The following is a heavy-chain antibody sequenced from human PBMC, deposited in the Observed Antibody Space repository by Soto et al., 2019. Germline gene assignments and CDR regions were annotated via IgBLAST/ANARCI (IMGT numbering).Heavy chain of an antibody. V-gene: IGHV1-69*05. CDR2: IIPKVGSV. CDR1: GDTFRNYG. Sequence: GASVQVSCKAPGDTFRNYGITWVRQAPGQGLEWMGGIIPKVGSVDSVKGRFTISRDNSKNTLSLQMNSLSVEDTAVYYCAKDFNPLSPDSYFDQWGQGALVTVSS. D-gene: IGHD2-21*01. J-gene: IGHJ4*02. CDR3: AKDFNPLSPDSYFDQ.